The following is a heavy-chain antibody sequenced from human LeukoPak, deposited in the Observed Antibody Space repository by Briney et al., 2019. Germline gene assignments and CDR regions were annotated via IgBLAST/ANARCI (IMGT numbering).Heavy chain of an antibody. CDR3: ARAPRGQLLEDAFDI. V-gene: IGHV4-34*01. CDR1: GGSFSGYY. CDR2: INHSGST. Sequence: SETLSLTCAVYGGSFSGYYWSWIRQPPGEGLEWIGEINHSGSTNYNPSPKSRVTISVDTSKNQFSLKLSSVTAADTAVYYCARAPRGQLLEDAFDIWGQGTMVTVSS. J-gene: IGHJ3*02. D-gene: IGHD6-13*01.